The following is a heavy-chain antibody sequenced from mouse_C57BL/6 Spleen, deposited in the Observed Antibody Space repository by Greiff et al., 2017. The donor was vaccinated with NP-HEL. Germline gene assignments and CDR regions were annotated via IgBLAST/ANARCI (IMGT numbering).Heavy chain of an antibody. Sequence: VQLQQSGAELVRPGSSVKLSCKASGYTFTSYWMHWVKQRPIQGLEWIGNIDPSDSETHYNQKFKDKATLTVDKSSSTAYMQLSSLTSEDSAVYYCAREGNYGSSFDYWGQGTTLTVSS. J-gene: IGHJ2*01. CDR2: IDPSDSET. V-gene: IGHV1-52*01. CDR1: GYTFTSYW. CDR3: AREGNYGSSFDY. D-gene: IGHD1-1*01.